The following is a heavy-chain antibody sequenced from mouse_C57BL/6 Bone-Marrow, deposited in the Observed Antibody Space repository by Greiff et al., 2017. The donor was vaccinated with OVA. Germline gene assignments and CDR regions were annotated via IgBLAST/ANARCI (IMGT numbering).Heavy chain of an antibody. D-gene: IGHD1-1*01. CDR3: AREPPAAVGHFDY. J-gene: IGHJ2*01. V-gene: IGHV5-4*01. Sequence: VQLKESGGGLVKPGGSLKLSCAASGFTFSSYAMSWVRQTPEKRLEWVATISDGGSYTYYPDNVKGRFTISRDNAKNNLYLQMSHLKSEDTAMYYCAREPPAAVGHFDYWGQGTTLTVSS. CDR2: ISDGGSYT. CDR1: GFTFSSYA.